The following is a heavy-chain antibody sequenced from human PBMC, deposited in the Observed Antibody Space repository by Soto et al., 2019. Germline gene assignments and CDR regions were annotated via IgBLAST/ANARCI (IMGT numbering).Heavy chain of an antibody. CDR1: GFTFSSYG. CDR2: IWYDGSNK. Sequence: QVQLVESGGGVVQPGRSLRLSCAASGFTFSSYGMHWVRQAPGKGLEWVAVIWYDGSNKYYADSVKGRFTISRDNSKNTLYLQMNSLRAEDTDVYYCAREAGNYDFWSGYYAFDYWGRGTLVTVSS. CDR3: AREAGNYDFWSGYYAFDY. J-gene: IGHJ4*02. D-gene: IGHD3-3*01. V-gene: IGHV3-33*01.